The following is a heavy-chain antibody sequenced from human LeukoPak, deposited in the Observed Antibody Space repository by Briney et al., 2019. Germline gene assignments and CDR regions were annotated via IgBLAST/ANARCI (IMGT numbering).Heavy chain of an antibody. D-gene: IGHD2-15*01. V-gene: IGHV3-23*01. J-gene: IGHJ6*03. Sequence: GGSLRLSCAASGFTFSSYGMTWVRQAPGKGLEWVSGISGSGGSTYYADSMKGRFTISRDNAKNSLYLQMNSLRAEDTAVYYCARVAVLGYCSGGSCFYYMDVWGKGTTVTVSS. CDR3: ARVAVLGYCSGGSCFYYMDV. CDR2: ISGSGGST. CDR1: GFTFSSYG.